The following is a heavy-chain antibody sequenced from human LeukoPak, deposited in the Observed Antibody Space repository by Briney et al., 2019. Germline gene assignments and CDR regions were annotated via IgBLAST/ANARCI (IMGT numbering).Heavy chain of an antibody. D-gene: IGHD6-13*01. CDR3: ARGNRLYTSSWSSLAFDI. V-gene: IGHV1-8*01. CDR1: GYTFTIYN. CDR2: LNPISGYT. Sequence: AAVKVSCTASGYTFTIYNINWVRQANGQGHEWMGWLNPISGYTGNAQKFQGRVTMTRDTSISTAYMELSSLTSEDTAVYYCARGNRLYTSSWSSLAFDIWGQGTMVTVSS. J-gene: IGHJ3*02.